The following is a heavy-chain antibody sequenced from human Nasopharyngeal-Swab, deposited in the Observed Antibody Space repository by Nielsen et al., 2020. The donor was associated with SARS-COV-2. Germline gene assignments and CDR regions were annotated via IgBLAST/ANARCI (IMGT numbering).Heavy chain of an antibody. D-gene: IGHD6-19*01. V-gene: IGHV3-30*03. CDR2: ISYDGSNK. J-gene: IGHJ4*02. CDR1: GFTFSSYG. CDR3: ARGPWKQWLVLLVASPFDY. Sequence: GESLKISCAASGFTFSSYGMHWVRQAPGKGLEWVAVISYDGSNKYHADSVKGRFTISRDNSKNTLYLQMNSLRAEDTAVYYCARGPWKQWLVLLVASPFDYWGQGTLVTVSS.